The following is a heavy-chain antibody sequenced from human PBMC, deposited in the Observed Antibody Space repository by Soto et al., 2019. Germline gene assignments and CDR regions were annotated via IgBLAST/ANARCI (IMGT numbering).Heavy chain of an antibody. Sequence: QVQLVESGGGVVQPGRSLRLSCAASGFTFISYGMHWVRQAPGKGLEWVAVISYDGSNKYYADSVKGRFTISRDNSKNTLYLQMNSLRAEDTAVYYCAKDRKQLVLYYYYGMDVWGQGTTVTVSS. CDR2: ISYDGSNK. D-gene: IGHD6-6*01. CDR1: GFTFISYG. CDR3: AKDRKQLVLYYYYGMDV. V-gene: IGHV3-30*18. J-gene: IGHJ6*02.